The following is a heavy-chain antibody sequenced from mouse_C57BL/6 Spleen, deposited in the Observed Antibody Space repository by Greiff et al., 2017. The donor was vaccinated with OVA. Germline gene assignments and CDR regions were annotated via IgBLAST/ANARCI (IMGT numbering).Heavy chain of an antibody. J-gene: IGHJ4*01. CDR2: IYPGSGST. CDR3: ALITTVVAYYYAMDY. D-gene: IGHD1-1*01. V-gene: IGHV1-55*01. Sequence: VQLQQPGAELVKPGASVKMSCMASGYTFTSYWITWVKQRPGQGLEWIGDIYPGSGSTNYNEKFKSKATLTVDTSSSTAYMQLSSLTSEDSAVYYCALITTVVAYYYAMDYWGQGTSVTVSS. CDR1: GYTFTSYW.